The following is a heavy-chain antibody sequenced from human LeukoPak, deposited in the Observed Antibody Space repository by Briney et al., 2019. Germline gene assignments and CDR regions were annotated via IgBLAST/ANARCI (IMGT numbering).Heavy chain of an antibody. CDR2: INHSGST. CDR1: GGSFSGYY. Sequence: SETLSLTCAVYGGSFSGYYWSWIRQPPGKGLEWIGEINHSGSTNYNPSLKSRVTVSVDTSKNQSSLKLSSVTAADTAVYYCARGPFYSSGSKPFDYWGQGTLVTVSS. V-gene: IGHV4-34*01. J-gene: IGHJ4*02. CDR3: ARGPFYSSGSKPFDY. D-gene: IGHD6-19*01.